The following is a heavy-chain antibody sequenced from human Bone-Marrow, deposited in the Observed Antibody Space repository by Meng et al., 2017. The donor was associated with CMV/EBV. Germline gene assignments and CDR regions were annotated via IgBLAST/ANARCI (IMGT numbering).Heavy chain of an antibody. CDR2: IKSKTDGGTT. J-gene: IGHJ4*02. D-gene: IGHD4-23*01. Sequence: FTFSNAWMSWVRQDPGKGLEWVGRIKSKTDGGTTDYAAPVKGRFTISRDDSKNTLYLQMNSLKTEDTAVYYCTTRGDYGGKEYYLDYWGQGTLVTVSS. CDR3: TTRGDYGGKEYYLDY. V-gene: IGHV3-15*01. CDR1: FTFSNAW.